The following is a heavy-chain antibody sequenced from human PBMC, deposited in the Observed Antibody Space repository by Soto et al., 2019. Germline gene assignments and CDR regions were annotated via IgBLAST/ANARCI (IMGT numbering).Heavy chain of an antibody. Sequence: GASVKVSCKASGYTFTSYGISWVRQAPGQGLEWMGWISAYNGNTNYAQKLQGRVTMTTDTSTSTAYMELSSLRSEDTAVYYCARGRSSGWYSRFVDYWGQGTLVTVSS. CDR2: ISAYNGNT. V-gene: IGHV1-18*01. D-gene: IGHD6-19*01. J-gene: IGHJ4*02. CDR3: ARGRSSGWYSRFVDY. CDR1: GYTFTSYG.